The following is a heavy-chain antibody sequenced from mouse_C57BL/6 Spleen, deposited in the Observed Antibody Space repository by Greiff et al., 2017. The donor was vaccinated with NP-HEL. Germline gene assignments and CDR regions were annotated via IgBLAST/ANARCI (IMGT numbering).Heavy chain of an antibody. CDR1: GFSLTSYG. CDR2: IWRGGST. CDR3: AKTPHYYGSRGYAMDY. J-gene: IGHJ4*01. Sequence: QVQLKQSGPGLVQPSQSLSITCTVSGFSLTSYGVHWVRQSPGKGLEWLGVIWRGGSTDYNAAFMSRLSITKDNSKSQVFFKMNSLQADDTAIYYCAKTPHYYGSRGYAMDYWGQGTSVTVSS. D-gene: IGHD1-1*01. V-gene: IGHV2-5*01.